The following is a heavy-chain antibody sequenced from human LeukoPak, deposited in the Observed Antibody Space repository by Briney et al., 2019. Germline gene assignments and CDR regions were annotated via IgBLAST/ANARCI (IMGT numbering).Heavy chain of an antibody. CDR3: AKDLEVATIEGPDY. CDR1: GFTFSSYD. CDR2: IRYDGSNK. V-gene: IGHV3-30*02. J-gene: IGHJ4*02. D-gene: IGHD5-12*01. Sequence: GGSLRLSCAASGFTFSSYDMHWVRQAPGKGLEWVAFIRYDGSNKYYADSVKGRFTISRDNSKNTLYLQMNSLRAEDTAVYYCAKDLEVATIEGPDYWGQGTLVTVSS.